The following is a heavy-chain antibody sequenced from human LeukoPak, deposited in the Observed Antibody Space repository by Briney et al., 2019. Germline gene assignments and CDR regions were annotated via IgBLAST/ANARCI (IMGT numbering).Heavy chain of an antibody. CDR2: IYYSGST. J-gene: IGHJ5*02. Sequence: SETLSLTCTVSGGSISSYYWSWIRQPPGKGLEWIGYIYYSGSTNYNPSLKSRVTISVDTSKNQVSLKLSSVTATDTAVYYCARDKASLQSENWFDPWGQGTLVTVSS. D-gene: IGHD3-10*01. CDR3: ARDKASLQSENWFDP. V-gene: IGHV4-59*01. CDR1: GGSISSYY.